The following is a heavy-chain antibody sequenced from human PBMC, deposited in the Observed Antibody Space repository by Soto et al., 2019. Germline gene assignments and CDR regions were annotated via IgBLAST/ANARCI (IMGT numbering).Heavy chain of an antibody. D-gene: IGHD6-6*01. CDR1: GYTFTSYG. V-gene: IGHV1-18*01. CDR3: AGADYSSSSGHFDY. Sequence: ASLKVSCKASGYTFTSYGSSWVRQAPGQGLEWMGWISAYNGNTNYAQKLQGRVTMTTDTSTSTAYMELRSLRSDDTAVYYCAGADYSSSSGHFDYWGQGTLVTVSS. J-gene: IGHJ4*02. CDR2: ISAYNGNT.